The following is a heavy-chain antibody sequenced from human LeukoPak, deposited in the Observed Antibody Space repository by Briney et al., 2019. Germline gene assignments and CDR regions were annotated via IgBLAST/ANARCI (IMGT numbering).Heavy chain of an antibody. J-gene: IGHJ6*02. CDR2: LYYGGST. CDR3: ARHAGRYFYYGLDV. CDR1: GGSISSSSYY. Sequence: SETLSLTCTVSGGSISSSSYYWGWIRQPPGKGLEWIGTLYYGGSTYYNPSFKSRVTISVDTSKNQFSLKLNSVTAADTAVYYCARHAGRYFYYGLDVWGQGTTITVSS. V-gene: IGHV4-39*01. D-gene: IGHD1-14*01.